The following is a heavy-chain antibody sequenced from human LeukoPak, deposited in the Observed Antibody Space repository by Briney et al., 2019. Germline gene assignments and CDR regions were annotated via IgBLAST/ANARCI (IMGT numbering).Heavy chain of an antibody. J-gene: IGHJ6*02. Sequence: GGSLRLSCAASGFTFSGSATHWVRQASGKGLEWVGRIRSKANSYATAYAASVKGRFTISRDDSKNTAYLQMNSLKTEDTAVYYCTTPHLYYGSGSYANPLPNYYYGTDVWGQGTTVTVSS. CDR1: GFTFSGSA. D-gene: IGHD3-10*01. CDR2: IRSKANSYAT. CDR3: TTPHLYYGSGSYANPLPNYYYGTDV. V-gene: IGHV3-73*01.